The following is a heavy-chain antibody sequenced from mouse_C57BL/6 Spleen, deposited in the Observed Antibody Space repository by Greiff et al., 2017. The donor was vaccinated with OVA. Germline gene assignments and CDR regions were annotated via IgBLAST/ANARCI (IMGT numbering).Heavy chain of an antibody. CDR1: GYTFTEYT. Sequence: QVQLQQSGAELVKPGASVKLSCKASGYTFTEYTIHWVKQRSGQGLEWIGCFYPGSGSIKYNEKFKDKATLTADKSSSTVYMELSRLTSEDSAVYFCARHEDQGCYGSSYAMDDWGQGTSVTVSS. V-gene: IGHV1-62-2*01. D-gene: IGHD1-1*01. J-gene: IGHJ4*01. CDR3: ARHEDQGCYGSSYAMDD. CDR2: FYPGSGSI.